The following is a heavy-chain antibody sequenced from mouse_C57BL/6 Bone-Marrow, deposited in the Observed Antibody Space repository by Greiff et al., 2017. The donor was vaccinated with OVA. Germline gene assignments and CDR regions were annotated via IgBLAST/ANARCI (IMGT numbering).Heavy chain of an antibody. CDR3: ARPDGYYNYAMDY. D-gene: IGHD2-3*01. J-gene: IGHJ4*01. CDR2: ISYDGSN. Sequence: EVQVVESGPGLVKPSQSLSLTCSVTGYSITSGYYWNWIRQFPGNKLEWMGYISYDGSNNYNPSLKNRISITRDTSKNQFFLKLNSVTTEDTATYYCARPDGYYNYAMDYWGQGTSVTVSS. CDR1: GYSITSGYY. V-gene: IGHV3-6*01.